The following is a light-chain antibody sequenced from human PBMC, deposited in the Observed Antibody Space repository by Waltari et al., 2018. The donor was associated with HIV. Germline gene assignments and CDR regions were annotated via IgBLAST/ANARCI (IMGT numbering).Light chain of an antibody. CDR2: EVS. CDR3: SSYAGSNNLV. J-gene: IGLJ1*01. V-gene: IGLV2-8*01. CDR1: SRDVGGYKY. Sequence: QSALTQPPSASGSPGQSVTIPCTGTSRDVGGYKYVSWDQQHPGKAPKLMIYEVSKRPSGVPDRFSGSKSGNTASLTVSGLQAEDEADYYCSSYAGSNNLVFGTGTKVTVL.